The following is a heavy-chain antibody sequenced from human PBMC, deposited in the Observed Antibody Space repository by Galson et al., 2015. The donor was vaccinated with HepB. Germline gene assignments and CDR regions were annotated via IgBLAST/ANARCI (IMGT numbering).Heavy chain of an antibody. V-gene: IGHV3-11*06. CDR3: ARDLGVTTPFDY. D-gene: IGHD4-17*01. CDR2: ISTTGGYT. Sequence: SLRLSCAGSGFSFSDCYMSWIRQTPEKGLEWIAYISTTGGYTTYAESVKGRFTISRDNAKNSLYLQMNSLSIEDTAIYYCARDLGVTTPFDYWGLGTLVTVSS. J-gene: IGHJ4*02. CDR1: GFSFSDCY.